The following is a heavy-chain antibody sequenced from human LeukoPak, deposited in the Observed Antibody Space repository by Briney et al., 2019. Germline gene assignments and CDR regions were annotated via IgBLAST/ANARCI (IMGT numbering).Heavy chain of an antibody. CDR3: ARADSHYNILTGYAWPGDN. CDR1: VGTLSSYA. Sequence: SVNVSCKASVGTLSSYAISWVRQAPGQGLEWMGRIIPILGGANYPQNFQGRVTATADESTGTAYMELSSLRSDDTAVYYCARADSHYNILTGYAWPGDNWGQGTLVTVSS. D-gene: IGHD3-9*01. CDR2: IIPILGGA. V-gene: IGHV1-69*11. J-gene: IGHJ4*02.